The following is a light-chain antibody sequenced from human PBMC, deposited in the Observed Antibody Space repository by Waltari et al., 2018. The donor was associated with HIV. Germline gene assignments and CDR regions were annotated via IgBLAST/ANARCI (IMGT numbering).Light chain of an antibody. CDR1: QTITTY. J-gene: IGKJ1*01. Sequence: DIQLTQSPPSLSANIGDRVIISCRAGQTITTYLNWYQQKPGKAPKLLIYGSFNLQRGVPSRFSGSGSGTDFTLTISGLQTDDYATYYCQQSYSSPRTFGQGTKVEMK. CDR2: GSF. CDR3: QQSYSSPRT. V-gene: IGKV1-39*01.